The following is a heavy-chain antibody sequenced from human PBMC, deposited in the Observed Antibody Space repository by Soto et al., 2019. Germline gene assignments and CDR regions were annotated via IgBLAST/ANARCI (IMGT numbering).Heavy chain of an antibody. V-gene: IGHV1-2*02. J-gene: IGHJ4*02. Sequence: XSVKVSCNASEHSFTGYYLHWVRQAPGQGLEWMGWINPNGGGTIYAQKFQGRLTMTRDTSITTAYMELTRLRADDTAFYFCATTSDWSPLLDYWGQRTLVTVSS. CDR1: EHSFTGYY. D-gene: IGHD6-19*01. CDR3: ATTSDWSPLLDY. CDR2: INPNGGGT.